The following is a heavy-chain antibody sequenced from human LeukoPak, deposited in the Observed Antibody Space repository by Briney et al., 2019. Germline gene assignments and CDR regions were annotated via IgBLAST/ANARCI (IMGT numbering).Heavy chain of an antibody. CDR3: AKDPSRYAAVAVYY. V-gene: IGHV3-23*01. Sequence: GGSLRLSCAASGFTFSSYAMSWVRQAPGKGLEWVSAISGSGGSTHYADSVKGRFTISRDNSKNTLYLQMNSLRAEDTAVYYCAKDPSRYAAVAVYYWGQGTLVTVSS. CDR2: ISGSGGST. D-gene: IGHD6-19*01. J-gene: IGHJ4*02. CDR1: GFTFSSYA.